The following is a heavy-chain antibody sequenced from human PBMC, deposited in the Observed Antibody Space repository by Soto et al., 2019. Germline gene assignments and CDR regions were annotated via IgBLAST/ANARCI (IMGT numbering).Heavy chain of an antibody. Sequence: GGSLRLSCAASGFTFSSYGMHWVRQAPGKGLEWVAVIWYDGSNKYYADSVKGRFTISRDNSKNTLYLQMNSLRAEDTAVYYCERDPSGRGVPAATDYWGQGTLVTVSS. CDR2: IWYDGSNK. D-gene: IGHD2-2*01. CDR1: GFTFSSYG. CDR3: ERDPSGRGVPAATDY. V-gene: IGHV3-33*01. J-gene: IGHJ4*02.